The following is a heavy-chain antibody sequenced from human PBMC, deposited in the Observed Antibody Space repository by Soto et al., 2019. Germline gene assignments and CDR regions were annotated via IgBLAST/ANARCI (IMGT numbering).Heavy chain of an antibody. CDR2: IIPIFGTA. CDR3: AREVARYFDWLPKTRRPNWFDP. J-gene: IGHJ5*02. CDR1: GGTFSSYA. Sequence: SVKVSCKASGGTFSSYAISWVRQAPGQGLEWMGGIIPIFGTANYAQKFQGRVTITADESTSTAYMELSSLRSEDTAVYYCAREVARYFDWLPKTRRPNWFDPWGQGTLVTVSS. V-gene: IGHV1-69*13. D-gene: IGHD3-9*01.